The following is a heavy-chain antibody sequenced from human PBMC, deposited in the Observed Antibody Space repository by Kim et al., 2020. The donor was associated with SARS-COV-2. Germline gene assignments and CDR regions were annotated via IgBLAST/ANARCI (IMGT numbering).Heavy chain of an antibody. D-gene: IGHD3-9*01. CDR3: ASLDWLLHYFDY. CDR1: GGSISSSSYY. Sequence: SETLSLTCTVSGGSISSSSYYWGWIRQPPGKGLEWIGSIYYSGSTYYNPSLKSRVTISVDTSKNQFSLKLSSVTAADTAVYYCASLDWLLHYFDYWGQGTLVTVSS. CDR2: IYYSGST. V-gene: IGHV4-39*01. J-gene: IGHJ4*02.